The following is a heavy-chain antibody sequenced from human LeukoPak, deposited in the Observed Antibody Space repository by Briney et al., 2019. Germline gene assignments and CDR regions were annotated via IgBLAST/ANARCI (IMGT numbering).Heavy chain of an antibody. CDR2: IKSKTDGGTT. J-gene: IGHJ4*02. V-gene: IGHV3-15*01. CDR3: TTAYYYDSSGYYYGFDY. CDR1: GFTFSNAW. Sequence: GGSLRLSCAASGFTFSNAWMSWVRQAPGKGLEWVGRIKSKTDGGTTDYAAPVKGRFTISRDDSKNTLYLQMNSLKTEDTAVYYCTTAYYYDSSGYYYGFDYWGRGTLVTVSS. D-gene: IGHD3-22*01.